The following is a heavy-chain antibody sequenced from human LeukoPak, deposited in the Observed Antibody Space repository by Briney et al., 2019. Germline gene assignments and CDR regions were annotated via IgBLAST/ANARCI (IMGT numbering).Heavy chain of an antibody. V-gene: IGHV3-30-3*01. D-gene: IGHD3-10*01. CDR1: GFTVSSKS. CDR2: ISSDGSRK. CDR3: AKGDGSGSFLIDY. Sequence: PGGSLRLSCVASGFTVSSKSLHWVRQPPGRGLEWVSFISSDGSRKYYGDFVEGRFTVSRDNSMHTLYLQVDTLRAEDTAMYYCAKGDGSGSFLIDYWGQGTLVTVSS. J-gene: IGHJ4*02.